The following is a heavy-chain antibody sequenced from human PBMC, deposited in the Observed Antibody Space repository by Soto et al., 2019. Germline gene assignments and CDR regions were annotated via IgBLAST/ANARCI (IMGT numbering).Heavy chain of an antibody. D-gene: IGHD3-16*01. Sequence: VQLVQSGAELKNPGSSVQVSCEVSGGSFASHSVNWVRQAPGQGLEWMGRILPLIDVTNYAPRFQGRVTITADKTETAAYLEVHSLRSEDTAVYFCARAPNYDLLPGYEMDVWGKGTTVTVFS. V-gene: IGHV1-69*02. CDR3: ARAPNYDLLPGYEMDV. CDR1: GGSFASHS. J-gene: IGHJ6*04. CDR2: ILPLIDVT.